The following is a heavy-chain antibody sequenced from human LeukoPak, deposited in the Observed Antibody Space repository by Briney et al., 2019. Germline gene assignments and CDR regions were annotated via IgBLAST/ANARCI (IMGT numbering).Heavy chain of an antibody. D-gene: IGHD2-2*01. CDR3: ARDLGQLLYNWFDP. J-gene: IGHJ5*02. CDR1: GFTFSSYW. CDR2: ISSSGSTI. V-gene: IGHV3-48*04. Sequence: GGSLRLSCAASGFTFSSYWMSWVRQAPGKGLEWVSYISSSGSTIYYADSVKGRFTISRDNAKNSLYLQMNSLRAEDTAVYYCARDLGQLLYNWFDPWGQGTLVTVSS.